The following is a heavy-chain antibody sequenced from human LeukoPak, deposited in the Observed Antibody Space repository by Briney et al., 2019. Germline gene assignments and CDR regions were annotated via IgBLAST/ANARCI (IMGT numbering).Heavy chain of an antibody. D-gene: IGHD6-19*01. CDR2: INHSGST. J-gene: IGHJ3*02. V-gene: IGHV4-34*01. CDR3: AREVSSSGWRPFDI. Sequence: SETLSLTCAVYGGSFSGYYWSWIRQPPGKGLEWIGEINHSGSTNYNPSLKSRVTISVDTSKNQLSLKLSSVTAADTAVYYCAREVSSSGWRPFDIWGQGTVVTVSS. CDR1: GGSFSGYY.